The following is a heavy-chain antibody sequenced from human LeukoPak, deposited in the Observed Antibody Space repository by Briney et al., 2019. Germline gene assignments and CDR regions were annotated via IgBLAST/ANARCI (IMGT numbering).Heavy chain of an antibody. J-gene: IGHJ4*02. CDR2: ISENGGST. Sequence: QSGGSLRLSCAASGFTFNINTMSWVRQAPGKGPEWVSVISENGGSTYYADSVKGRFTISRDNSKNTLFLQMNSLRAEDTAIYYCAKSRGIYDNSGWRTYDSWGQGILVTVSS. CDR3: AKSRGIYDNSGWRTYDS. D-gene: IGHD6-19*01. CDR1: GFTFNINT. V-gene: IGHV3-23*01.